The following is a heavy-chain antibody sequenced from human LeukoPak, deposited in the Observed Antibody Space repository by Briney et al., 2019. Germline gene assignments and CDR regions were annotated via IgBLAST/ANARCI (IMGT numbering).Heavy chain of an antibody. CDR2: INPNSGGT. J-gene: IGHJ3*02. Sequence: ASVKVSCKASGYTFTGYYMHWVRQAPGQGLEWMGRINPNSGGTNYAQKFQGRVTMTRDTSISTAYMELSRLRSDDTAVYYCARSILPPKHAFDIWGQGTMVTVSS. CDR3: ARSILPPKHAFDI. V-gene: IGHV1-2*06. CDR1: GYTFTGYY. D-gene: IGHD3-10*01.